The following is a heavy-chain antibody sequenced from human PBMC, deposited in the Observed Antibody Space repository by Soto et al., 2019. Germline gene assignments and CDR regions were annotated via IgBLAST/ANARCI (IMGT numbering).Heavy chain of an antibody. V-gene: IGHV4-31*03. D-gene: IGHD3-22*01. CDR3: ARDYYDCSGLYIGAFDI. J-gene: IGHJ3*02. CDR1: GGSISSGGYY. CDR2: IYYRGST. Sequence: QVQLQESGPGLVKPSQTLSLTCTVSGGSISSGGYYWSWIRQHPGKGLEWIGYIYYRGSTYYNPSLKSRVTISVDTSKYQFSLKLSSVTAADTAVYYCARDYYDCSGLYIGAFDIWGQGTMVTVSS.